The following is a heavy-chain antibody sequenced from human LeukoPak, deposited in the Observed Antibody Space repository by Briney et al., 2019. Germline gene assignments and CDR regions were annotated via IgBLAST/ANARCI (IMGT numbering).Heavy chain of an antibody. V-gene: IGHV3-23*01. Sequence: GGSLRLSCAASGFTFSSFAMSWVRQAPGKGLDWPSTISDSGGSTYYADSVRGRFTISRDNSKDTLYVQMNSLRAEDAAVYYCAKSHSVVRRGYFDYWGQGALVTVSS. CDR1: GFTFSSFA. CDR2: ISDSGGST. CDR3: AKSHSVVRRGYFDY. J-gene: IGHJ4*02. D-gene: IGHD2-2*01.